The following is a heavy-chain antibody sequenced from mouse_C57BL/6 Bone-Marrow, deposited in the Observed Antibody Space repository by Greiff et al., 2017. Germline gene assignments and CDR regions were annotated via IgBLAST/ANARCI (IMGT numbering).Heavy chain of an antibody. CDR2: ISGGGGNT. V-gene: IGHV5-9*01. CDR3: ARNLITTVVPFAY. D-gene: IGHD1-1*01. CDR1: GFTFTSYT. J-gene: IGHJ3*01. Sequence: EVHLLEPGAGLVKPGGSLKLSCAASGFTFTSYTMPWVRQTPEKGLEWVATISGGGGNTYYPDSVKGRSTISRDNAKNTRYLQMSSLRSEDTALYDCARNLITTVVPFAYWGQGTLVTVSA.